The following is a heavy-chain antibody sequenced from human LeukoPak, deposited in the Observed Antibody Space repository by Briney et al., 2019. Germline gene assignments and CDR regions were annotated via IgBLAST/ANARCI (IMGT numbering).Heavy chain of an antibody. CDR1: GFTFSGFA. Sequence: GGSLRFSCAASGFTFSGFAMSWVRRTPGNGREWVSGISGSGDNTLYAASVRGRFTISRDTSKNTLYLQMNSLRAEDTDVYYCANTIRGRSYWYFDLWGRGTLVTVSS. CDR3: ANTIRGRSYWYFDL. CDR2: ISGSGDNT. V-gene: IGHV3-23*01. D-gene: IGHD1-26*01. J-gene: IGHJ2*01.